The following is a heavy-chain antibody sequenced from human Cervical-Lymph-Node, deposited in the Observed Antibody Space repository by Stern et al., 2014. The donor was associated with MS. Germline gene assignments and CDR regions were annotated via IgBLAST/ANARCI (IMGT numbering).Heavy chain of an antibody. CDR1: GGTFSRNA. D-gene: IGHD3-22*01. Sequence: VQLVESGAEVKMTGSSVKVSCKASGGTFSRNAINWVRQAPGQGLEWMGGIIPILGPAKYAEKFQGRVTIPADDSTSTAYMELASLTSEDTAVYYCARDSSGFPYHFDFWGQGTLVTVSS. J-gene: IGHJ4*02. CDR2: IIPILGPA. CDR3: ARDSSGFPYHFDF. V-gene: IGHV1-69*01.